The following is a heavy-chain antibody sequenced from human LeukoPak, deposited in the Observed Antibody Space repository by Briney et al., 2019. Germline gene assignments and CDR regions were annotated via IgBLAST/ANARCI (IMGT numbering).Heavy chain of an antibody. D-gene: IGHD3-22*01. CDR2: INWNGAWT. J-gene: IGHJ5*02. CDR1: GFKFDDYG. Sequence: GGSLRLSCAASGFKFDDYGMRWVRQAPGKGLEWVCDINWNGAWTGYADSVKGRFTISRDNAKNSLYLKMNSLRAEDTALYYCAGYYYDSSRGFDLWGQGTLVTVSA. CDR3: AGYYYDSSRGFDL. V-gene: IGHV3-20*04.